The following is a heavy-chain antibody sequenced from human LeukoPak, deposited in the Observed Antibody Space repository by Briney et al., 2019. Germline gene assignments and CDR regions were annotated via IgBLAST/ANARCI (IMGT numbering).Heavy chain of an antibody. V-gene: IGHV4-30-2*01. Sequence: SETLSLTCTVSGGSISSGGYYWSWIRQPPGKGLEWIGYIYHSGSTYYNPSLKSRVTISVDRSKNQFSLKLSSVTAADTAVYYCAGVVPAAPEGLDYWGQGTLVTVSS. CDR1: GGSISSGGYY. CDR3: AGVVPAAPEGLDY. D-gene: IGHD2-2*01. J-gene: IGHJ4*02. CDR2: IYHSGST.